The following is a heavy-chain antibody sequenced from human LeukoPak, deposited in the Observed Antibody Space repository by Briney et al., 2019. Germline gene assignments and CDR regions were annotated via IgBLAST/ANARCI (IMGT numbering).Heavy chain of an antibody. CDR3: ARGGVDGDYGSDYYGMDV. CDR2: IIPIFGTA. V-gene: IGHV1-69*13. Sequence: GASVKVSCKASGGTFSSYAISWVRQAPGQGLEWMGGIIPIFGTANYAQKFQGRVTITADESTSTAYMELSSLRSDDTAVYYCARGGVDGDYGSDYYGMDVWGQGTTVTVSS. J-gene: IGHJ6*02. D-gene: IGHD4-17*01. CDR1: GGTFSSYA.